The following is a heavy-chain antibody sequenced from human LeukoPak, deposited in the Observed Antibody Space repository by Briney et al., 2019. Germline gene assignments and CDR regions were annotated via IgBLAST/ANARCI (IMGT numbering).Heavy chain of an antibody. V-gene: IGHV3-23*01. J-gene: IGHJ4*02. CDR3: AKVWNSYYFDY. CDR1: GFTFSSYA. D-gene: IGHD1-7*01. CDR2: ISGSGGST. Sequence: PGGSLRLSCEASGFTFSSYAMSWVRQAPGKGLEWVSAISGSGGSTDYADSVKGRFTTPRDNSKNTLYLQMNSLRAEDTAVYYCAKVWNSYYFDYWGQGTLVTVSS.